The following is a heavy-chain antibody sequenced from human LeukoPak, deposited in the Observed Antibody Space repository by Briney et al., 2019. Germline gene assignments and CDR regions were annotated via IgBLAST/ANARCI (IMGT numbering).Heavy chain of an antibody. CDR1: GFTFSSYE. J-gene: IGHJ4*02. V-gene: IGHV3-48*03. CDR3: ASSDSYCYFDY. CDR2: ISSSGSTI. Sequence: PGGSLRLSCAASGFTFSSYEMNWVRQAPGKGLEWVSYISSSGSTIYCADSVKGRFTISRDNAKNSLYLQMNSLRAEDTAVYYCASSDSYCYFDYWGQGTLVTVSS. D-gene: IGHD5-18*01.